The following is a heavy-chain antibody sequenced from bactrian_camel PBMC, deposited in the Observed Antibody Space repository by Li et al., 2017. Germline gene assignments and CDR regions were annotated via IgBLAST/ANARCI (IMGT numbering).Heavy chain of an antibody. J-gene: IGHJ4*01. D-gene: IGHD1*01. V-gene: IGHV3S35*01. Sequence: VQLVESGGGLVQPGGSLRLSCASTGSSFRNYAMSWVRQAPGKGLEWVSSIYTGGGSTYYADSVKGRLTISRDNAKNTVYLQMNSLKPEDTAMYYCAATIVVVDIRRDLDESDFGYWGRQGTQVTVS. CDR1: GSSFRNYA. CDR2: IYTGGGST.